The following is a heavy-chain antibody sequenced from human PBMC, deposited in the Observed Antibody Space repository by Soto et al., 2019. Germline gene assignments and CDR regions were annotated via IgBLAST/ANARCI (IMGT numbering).Heavy chain of an antibody. CDR3: ARGDGVRYYGSGSRYHPTGDY. Sequence: QVQLVQSGAEVKKPGSSVKVSRKASGGTFSSYAISWVRQAPGQGLEWMGGIIPIFGTANYAQKFQGRVTITADESTSTAYMELSSLRSEDTAVYYCARGDGVRYYGSGSRYHPTGDYWGQGTLVTVSS. D-gene: IGHD3-10*01. CDR1: GGTFSSYA. J-gene: IGHJ4*02. CDR2: IIPIFGTA. V-gene: IGHV1-69*01.